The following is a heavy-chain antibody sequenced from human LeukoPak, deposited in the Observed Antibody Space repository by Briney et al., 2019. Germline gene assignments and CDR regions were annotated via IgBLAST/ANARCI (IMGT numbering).Heavy chain of an antibody. Sequence: SETLSLTCTVSGGSISSDTYCWGWTRQPPGTGLEWIGIIYYSGTTYHNPSLKSRVTISVDTSKNQFSLKLSSVTAADTAVYYCASLVSAAMHFDYWGQGTLVTVSS. J-gene: IGHJ4*02. D-gene: IGHD2-2*01. CDR3: ASLVSAAMHFDY. CDR1: GGSISSDTYC. V-gene: IGHV4-39*01. CDR2: IYYSGTT.